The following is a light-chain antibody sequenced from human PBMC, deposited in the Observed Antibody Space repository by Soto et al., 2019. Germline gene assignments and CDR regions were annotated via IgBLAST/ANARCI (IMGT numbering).Light chain of an antibody. CDR3: SSYTSSNTLEV. CDR2: EVD. V-gene: IGLV2-14*01. Sequence: QSALIQPASVSGSPGQSITISCTGTSSDVGGSNYVSWYQHHPHRAPKLLIYEVDYRPSGVSNRFSGSKSGNTASLTISGRQAEDEADYYCSSYTSSNTLEVFGFGTKLTVL. CDR1: SSDVGGSNY. J-gene: IGLJ1*01.